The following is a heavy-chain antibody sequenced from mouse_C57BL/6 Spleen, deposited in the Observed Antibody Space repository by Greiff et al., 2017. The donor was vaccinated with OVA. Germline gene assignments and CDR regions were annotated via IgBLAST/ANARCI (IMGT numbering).Heavy chain of an antibody. V-gene: IGHV5-4*01. CDR2: ISDGGSYT. D-gene: IGHD4-1*01. Sequence: EVQLVESGGGLVKPGGSLKLSCAASGFTFSSYAMSWVRQTPEKRLEWVATISDGGSYTYYPDNVKGRFTISRDNAKNNLYLQMSHLKSEDTAMYYCARDLVGTDYWGQGTTLTVSS. J-gene: IGHJ2*01. CDR3: ARDLVGTDY. CDR1: GFTFSSYA.